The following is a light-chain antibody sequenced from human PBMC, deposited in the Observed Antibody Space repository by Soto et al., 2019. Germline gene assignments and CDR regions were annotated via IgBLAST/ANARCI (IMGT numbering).Light chain of an antibody. CDR2: GAS. V-gene: IGKV3-15*01. Sequence: EIVMTQSPATLSVSPGERATLSCRASQSVSYNLAWYQQKPGQAPRLLISGASTRAIGIPARFSGSGSGTEFTLTISSLQSEDIAVYYCQQYNHWPRGTFGQGTKVEIK. J-gene: IGKJ1*01. CDR1: QSVSYN. CDR3: QQYNHWPRGT.